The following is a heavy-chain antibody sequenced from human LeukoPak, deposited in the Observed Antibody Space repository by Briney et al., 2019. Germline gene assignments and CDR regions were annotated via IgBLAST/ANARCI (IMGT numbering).Heavy chain of an antibody. Sequence: SETLSLTCAVYGGSFSGYYWSWIRQPPGKGLEWIGEINHSGSTNYNPSLKGRVTISVDTSKNQFSLKLSSVTAADTAVYYCARRGTMVRGVIYWFDPWGQGTLVTVSS. V-gene: IGHV4-34*01. J-gene: IGHJ5*02. CDR1: GGSFSGYY. CDR3: ARRGTMVRGVIYWFDP. D-gene: IGHD3-10*01. CDR2: INHSGST.